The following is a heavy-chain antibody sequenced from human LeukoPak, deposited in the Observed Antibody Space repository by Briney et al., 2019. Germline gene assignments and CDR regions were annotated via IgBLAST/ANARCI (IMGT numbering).Heavy chain of an antibody. V-gene: IGHV4-59*01. CDR3: ATGVAGSADDY. D-gene: IGHD1-26*01. CDR1: GGSISSYY. Sequence: SGTLSLTCAVSGGSISSYYWSWIRQPPGKGLEWIGNIYNSGSTNYNPSLKSRVTLSGDTSKNQFSLKLSSVTAADTAVYYCATGVAGSADDYWGQGTLVTVSS. J-gene: IGHJ4*02. CDR2: IYNSGST.